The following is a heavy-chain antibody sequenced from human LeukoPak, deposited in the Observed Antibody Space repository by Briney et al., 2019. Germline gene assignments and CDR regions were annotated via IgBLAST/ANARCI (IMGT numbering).Heavy chain of an antibody. Sequence: PSGTLSLTCAVSGGSISSGNWWSWVRQPPGKGLEWIGEIYHSGSTNYNPSLKSRVTISVDTSKNQFSLKLSSVTAADTAVYYCARLSLDYYGSGSYSFDYWGQGTLVTVSS. D-gene: IGHD3-10*01. CDR3: ARLSLDYYGSGSYSFDY. J-gene: IGHJ4*02. V-gene: IGHV4-4*02. CDR2: IYHSGST. CDR1: GGSISSGNW.